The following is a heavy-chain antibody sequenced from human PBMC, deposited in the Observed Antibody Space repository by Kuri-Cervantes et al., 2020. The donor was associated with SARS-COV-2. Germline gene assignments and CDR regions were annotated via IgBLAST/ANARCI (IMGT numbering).Heavy chain of an antibody. V-gene: IGHV1-2*02. CDR3: ARGGVGITIFGVVTDGHFDY. CDR1: GDTFSGHY. Sequence: ASVKVSCKASGDTFSGHYIHWVRQAPGQGLEWMGWINPNSGGTKSAQKFQGRVTMTRDTSVSTVYMELSNLRSDDTAVYYCARGGVGITIFGVVTDGHFDYWGQGTLVTVSS. D-gene: IGHD3-3*01. J-gene: IGHJ4*02. CDR2: INPNSGGT.